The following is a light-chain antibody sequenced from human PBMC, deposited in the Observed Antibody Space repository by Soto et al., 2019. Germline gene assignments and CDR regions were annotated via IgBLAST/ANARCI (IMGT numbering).Light chain of an antibody. CDR1: QSISSW. J-gene: IGKJ1*01. Sequence: DIQMTQSPSTVSASVGDRVTITCRASQSISSWLAWYQQSPGKAPKLLIYDASTLESGVPSRFSGSGSGTEFTLTISSLQPDDFSTYYCQQYNSYWTFGQGTKVDIK. CDR2: DAS. CDR3: QQYNSYWT. V-gene: IGKV1-5*01.